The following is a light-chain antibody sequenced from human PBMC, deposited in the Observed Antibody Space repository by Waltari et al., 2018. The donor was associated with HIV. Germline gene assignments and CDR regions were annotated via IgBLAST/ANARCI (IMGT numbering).Light chain of an antibody. V-gene: IGLV2-8*01. CDR3: SSYAGSNNWV. CDR1: SSDVGGYNY. CDR2: EVS. J-gene: IGLJ3*02. Sequence: QSALTQPPSASGSPGQSVTISSTGTSSDVGGYNYVSWYQQHPGKAPQLMIYEVSQRPSGVPNRFSGSKSGNTASLTVSGLQTEDEANYYCSSYAGSNNWVFGGGTNLTVL.